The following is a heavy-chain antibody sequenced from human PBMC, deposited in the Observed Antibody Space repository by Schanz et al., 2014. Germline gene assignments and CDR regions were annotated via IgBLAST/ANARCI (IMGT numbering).Heavy chain of an antibody. V-gene: IGHV3-23*01. J-gene: IGHJ4*02. CDR1: GFTFSSYA. CDR2: ISGSGGST. Sequence: EVQLLESGGGLVQPGGSLRLSCAASGFTFSSYAMSWVRQAPGKGLEWVSAISGSGGSTYYADSVKGRFTISRDNSKNSLYLQMNSLRAEDTALYYCARDRRYADLDYWGQGTLVTVSS. CDR3: ARDRRYADLDY. D-gene: IGHD1-1*01.